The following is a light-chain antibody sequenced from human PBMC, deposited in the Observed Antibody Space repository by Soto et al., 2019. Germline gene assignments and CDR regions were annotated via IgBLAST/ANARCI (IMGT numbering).Light chain of an antibody. V-gene: IGKV1-5*03. CDR3: QQYNRYPYS. Sequence: IQMTQSPSTLSAAVGDRVSITCRASQTIFSWLAWYQQKPGKAPKLLIYKASSLESGVPSRYSGSGSGTEFTLTISGLQPDDFATYYCQQYNRYPYSFGQGTKLEIK. CDR2: KAS. J-gene: IGKJ2*03. CDR1: QTIFSW.